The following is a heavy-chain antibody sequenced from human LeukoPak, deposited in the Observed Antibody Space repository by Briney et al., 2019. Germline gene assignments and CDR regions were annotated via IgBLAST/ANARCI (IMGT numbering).Heavy chain of an antibody. V-gene: IGHV4-61*02. CDR3: ARGAVLRFLEWSPHSNWFDP. CDR1: GASISSGSYC. CDR2: IYTSGSI. J-gene: IGHJ5*02. Sequence: PSETLSLTCTASGASISSGSYCWSWIRQPAGKGLEWIGRIYTSGSINYNPSLKSRLSISVDTSKNQFSLKLSSVTAADTAVYYCARGAVLRFLEWSPHSNWFDPWGQGTLVVVSS. D-gene: IGHD3-3*01.